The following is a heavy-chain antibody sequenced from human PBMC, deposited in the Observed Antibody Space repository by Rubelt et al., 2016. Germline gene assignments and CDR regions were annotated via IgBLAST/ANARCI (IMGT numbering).Heavy chain of an antibody. D-gene: IGHD6-19*01. V-gene: IGHV2-70*13. CDR2: IDWDADK. J-gene: IGHJ4*02. Sequence: QVTLRESGPALVKPTQTLTLTCTFSEFSLRINGMCVSWVRQPPGKALERLARIDWDADKYYSTSLKTRLTISKDTSKKQVVLAMTNMDPVDTAKYYVEHTSGYSSGWNHYYFDYWGQGTLVTVSS. CDR3: EHTSGYSSGWNHYYFDY. CDR1: EFSLRINGMC.